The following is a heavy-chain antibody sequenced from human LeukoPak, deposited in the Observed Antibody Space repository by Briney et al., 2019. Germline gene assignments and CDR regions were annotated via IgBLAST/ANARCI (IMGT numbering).Heavy chain of an antibody. V-gene: IGHV4-59*01. CDR2: IYYSGST. J-gene: IGHJ5*02. D-gene: IGHD2-15*01. CDR1: GGSISSYY. CDR3: ARAEVGDCSGGSCNQNWFDP. Sequence: SETLSLTCTVSGGSISSYYWSWIRQPPGKGLEWIGYIYYSGSTNYNPSLKSRVTISVDTSKNQFSLKLSSVTAADTAVYYCARAEVGDCSGGSCNQNWFDPWGQGTLVTVSS.